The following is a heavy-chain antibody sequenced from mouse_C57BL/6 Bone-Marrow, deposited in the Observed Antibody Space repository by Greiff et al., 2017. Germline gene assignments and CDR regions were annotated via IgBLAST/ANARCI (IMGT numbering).Heavy chain of an antibody. CDR2: IDPENGDT. CDR3: TPDGYPFAY. CDR1: GFNIKDDY. V-gene: IGHV14-4*01. D-gene: IGHD2-3*01. J-gene: IGHJ3*01. Sequence: EVQLQESGAELVRPGASVKLSCTASGFNIKDDYMHWVKQRPEQGLEWIGWIDPENGDTEYASKFQGKATITADTSSNTAYLQLSSLTSEYTAVYYCTPDGYPFAYWGQGTLVTVSA.